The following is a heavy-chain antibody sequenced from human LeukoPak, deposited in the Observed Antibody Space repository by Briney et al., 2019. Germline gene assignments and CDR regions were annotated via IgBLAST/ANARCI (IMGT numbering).Heavy chain of an antibody. J-gene: IGHJ4*02. D-gene: IGHD3-22*01. V-gene: IGHV3-23*01. Sequence: GGSLRLSCAASGFTFSRYALSWVRPAPGEGVGWVSGISGSGGSTYYADSVKGRFTISRDNSKNTLYVHMNSLRAEDTAVYFCARAMMVVANLWGVFDYWGQGTLVTVSS. CDR1: GFTFSRYA. CDR2: ISGSGGST. CDR3: ARAMMVVANLWGVFDY.